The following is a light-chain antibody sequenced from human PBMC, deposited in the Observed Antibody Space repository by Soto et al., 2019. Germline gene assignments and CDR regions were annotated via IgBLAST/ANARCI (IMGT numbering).Light chain of an antibody. CDR1: QSVSSN. CDR3: LRYAGSPQT. J-gene: IGKJ5*01. CDR2: GAS. V-gene: IGKV3-20*01. Sequence: VTLAVVPLKKSTLWCRASQSVSSNLAWFQQKPGQAPRLLISGASSRATGVPDRFSGSGFVSDFTRTTSRVWGEGIAVDPCLRYAGSPQTLGEGTRLEIK.